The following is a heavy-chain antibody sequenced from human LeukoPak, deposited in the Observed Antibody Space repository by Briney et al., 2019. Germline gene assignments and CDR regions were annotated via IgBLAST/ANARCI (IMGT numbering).Heavy chain of an antibody. CDR3: AKDSPDSSSSHFDY. CDR2: ISGSGGST. J-gene: IGHJ4*02. V-gene: IGHV3-23*01. D-gene: IGHD6-6*01. Sequence: GGSLRLSCAAPGFTFSSYAMSWVRQAPGKGLEGVSAISGSGGSTYYADSVKGRFTISRDNSKNTLYLQMNSLRAEDTAVYYCAKDSPDSSSSHFDYWGQGTLVTVSS. CDR1: GFTFSSYA.